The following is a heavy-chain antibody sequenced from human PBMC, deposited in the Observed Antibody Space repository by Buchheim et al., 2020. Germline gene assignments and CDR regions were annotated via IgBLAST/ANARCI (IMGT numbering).Heavy chain of an antibody. CDR1: GGSISSYY. D-gene: IGHD6-19*01. CDR3: ARDLTEGSGWSPGEFDY. J-gene: IGHJ4*02. Sequence: QVQLQESGPGLVKPSETLSLTCTVSGGSISSYYWSWIRQPPGKGLEWIGYIYYSGSTNYNPSLKSRVTISVDTSKNQFSLKLSSVTAADTAVYYCARDLTEGSGWSPGEFDYWGQGTL. V-gene: IGHV4-59*01. CDR2: IYYSGST.